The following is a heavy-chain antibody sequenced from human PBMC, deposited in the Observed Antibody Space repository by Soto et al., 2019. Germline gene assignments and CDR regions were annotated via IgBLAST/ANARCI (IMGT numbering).Heavy chain of an antibody. CDR2: IYYSGST. CDR3: ARTPDY. Sequence: QVQLQESGPGLVKPSQTLSLTCTVSGGSISSGGYSWSWIRQHPGKGLECIGYIYYSGSTYYNPTLKSRVNISVDTSKNQFSRKLSAGTAADTAVSYCARTPDYWGQGTLVTVSS. V-gene: IGHV4-31*03. J-gene: IGHJ4*02. CDR1: GGSISSGGYS.